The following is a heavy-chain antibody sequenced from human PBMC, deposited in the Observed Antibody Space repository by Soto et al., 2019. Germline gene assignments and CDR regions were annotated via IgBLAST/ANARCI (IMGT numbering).Heavy chain of an antibody. CDR1: GGSISSGGYY. V-gene: IGHV4-31*03. Sequence: PSETLSLTCTVSGGSISSGGYYWSWLRQHPGKGLEWIGYIYYSGSTYYNPSLKSRVTISVDTSKNQFSLKLSSVTAADTAVYYCARETAYDFWSGYFLGDAFDIWGQGTMVTVS. CDR2: IYYSGST. CDR3: ARETAYDFWSGYFLGDAFDI. J-gene: IGHJ3*02. D-gene: IGHD3-3*01.